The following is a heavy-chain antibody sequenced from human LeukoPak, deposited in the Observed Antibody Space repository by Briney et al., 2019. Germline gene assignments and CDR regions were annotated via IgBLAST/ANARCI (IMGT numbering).Heavy chain of an antibody. Sequence: PSETLSLTCTVSGGSISSYYWGWIRQPPGKGLEWIGSIYYSGSTYYNPSLKSRVTISVDTSKNQFSLKLSSVTAADTAVYYCARETRAGSYGRDYWGQGTLVTVSS. V-gene: IGHV4-39*02. CDR3: ARETRAGSYGRDY. CDR1: GGSISSYY. CDR2: IYYSGST. J-gene: IGHJ4*02. D-gene: IGHD1-26*01.